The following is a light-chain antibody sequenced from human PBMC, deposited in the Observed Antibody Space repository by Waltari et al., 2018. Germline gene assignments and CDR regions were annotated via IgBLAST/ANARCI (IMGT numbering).Light chain of an antibody. CDR1: QSINNN. V-gene: IGKV3-15*01. CDR3: LHYNNWPPWT. J-gene: IGKJ1*01. Sequence: EIVMTQSPDTLSVSPGERATLSCRASQSINNNLAWYQQRPGQAPRLLISGASTRATGIPARFSVSGSGTDFTLTISSLQSEDFGVYYCLHYNNWPPWTFGQGTRVELQ. CDR2: GAS.